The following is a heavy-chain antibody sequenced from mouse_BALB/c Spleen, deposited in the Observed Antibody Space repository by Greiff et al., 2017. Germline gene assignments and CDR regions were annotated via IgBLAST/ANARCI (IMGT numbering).Heavy chain of an antibody. J-gene: IGHJ2*01. Sequence: QVQLQQSGPELVKPGASVKISCKASGYAFSSSWMNWVKQRPGQGLEWIGRIYPGDGDTNYNGKFKGKATLTADKSSSTAYMQLSSLTSVDSAVYVCARACDGSSYPYYLDYWGQGTTLTVSS. CDR1: GYAFSSSW. V-gene: IGHV1-82*01. CDR2: IYPGDGDT. CDR3: ARACDGSSYPYYLDY. D-gene: IGHD1-1*01.